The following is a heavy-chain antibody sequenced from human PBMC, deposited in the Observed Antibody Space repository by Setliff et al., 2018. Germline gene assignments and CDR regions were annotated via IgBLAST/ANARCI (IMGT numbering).Heavy chain of an antibody. V-gene: IGHV4-4*08. CDR2: IYTSGTT. Sequence: TSETLSLTCTVSGGSISSYYWSWIRQPPGKGLEWIGYIYTSGTTKYNPSLKSRVTISIDTSKSQFSLNLSSVTAADTAVYYCARIAYGSGSYYFDYWGQGT. CDR1: GGSISSYY. J-gene: IGHJ4*02. CDR3: ARIAYGSGSYYFDY. D-gene: IGHD3-10*01.